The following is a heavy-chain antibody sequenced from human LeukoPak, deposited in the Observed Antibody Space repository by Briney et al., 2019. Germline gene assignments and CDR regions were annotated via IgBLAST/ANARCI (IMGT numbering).Heavy chain of an antibody. J-gene: IGHJ5*02. V-gene: IGHV3-48*01. D-gene: IGHD2-2*01. Sequence: GTLCLTCAASGCSFSSYSLNWVRQPPGKGLEWVWYISSSSSTRYYADSVKGRFTISRGNAKNSLYLQMNSLRAGDTAVYSCARGYCSSTSCSAFDPWGQGTLVTVSS. CDR3: ARGYCSSTSCSAFDP. CDR1: GCSFSSYS. CDR2: ISSSSSTR.